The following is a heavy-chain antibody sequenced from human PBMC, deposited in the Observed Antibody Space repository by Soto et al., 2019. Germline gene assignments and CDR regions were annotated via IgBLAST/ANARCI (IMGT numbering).Heavy chain of an antibody. CDR1: GGSVSSESHY. Sequence: SETLSLTCTVSGGSVSSESHYWSWIRQTPGKGLEWIGYIYYTGSTNYNPSVESRVSMSVDTSKNQFSLRLYSVTAADTAVYYCVRGPYNYNSRYFDYWGQGALVTVSS. D-gene: IGHD1-1*01. CDR3: VRGPYNYNSRYFDY. V-gene: IGHV4-61*01. J-gene: IGHJ4*02. CDR2: IYYTGST.